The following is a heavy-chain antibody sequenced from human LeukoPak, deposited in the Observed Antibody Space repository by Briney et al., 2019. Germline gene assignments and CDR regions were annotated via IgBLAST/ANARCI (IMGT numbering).Heavy chain of an antibody. CDR1: GFTFSSYA. CDR2: MSYDGSNK. V-gene: IGHV3-30-3*01. D-gene: IGHD6-19*01. Sequence: GGSLRLSCAASGFTFSSYAMYWVRQAPGKGLEWVALMSYDGSNKYYADSVKGRFTISRDNSKNTLYLQMNSLRAEDTAFYYCAREGREWLSVGIDYWGRGTLVTVSS. J-gene: IGHJ4*02. CDR3: AREGREWLSVGIDY.